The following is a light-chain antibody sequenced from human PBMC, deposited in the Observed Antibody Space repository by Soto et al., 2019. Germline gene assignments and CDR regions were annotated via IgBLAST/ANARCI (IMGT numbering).Light chain of an antibody. CDR2: RVS. J-gene: IGKJ1*01. V-gene: IGKV2-30*02. Sequence: DAVLTQSPVSLPVDLGQPASISCRSSHSLVHSDGNTYLNWFHQRPGQSPRRPLYRVSNRDSGVPDRISGSGSGTYFTLTISKVEADDVGIYYCMQGISFTFGQGTKVDIK. CDR1: HSLVHSDGNTY. CDR3: MQGISFT.